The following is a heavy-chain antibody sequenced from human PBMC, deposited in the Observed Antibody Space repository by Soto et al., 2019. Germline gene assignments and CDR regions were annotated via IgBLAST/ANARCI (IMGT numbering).Heavy chain of an antibody. J-gene: IGHJ6*02. D-gene: IGHD2-15*01. Sequence: ASVKVSCKASGYTFTSYDINWVRQATGQGLEWMGWMNPNSGNTGYAQKFQGRVTMTRNTSISTAYMELSSLRSEDTAVYYCARGRPLGGYYYYGMDVWGQGTTVTVSS. CDR1: GYTFTSYD. V-gene: IGHV1-8*01. CDR3: ARGRPLGGYYYYGMDV. CDR2: MNPNSGNT.